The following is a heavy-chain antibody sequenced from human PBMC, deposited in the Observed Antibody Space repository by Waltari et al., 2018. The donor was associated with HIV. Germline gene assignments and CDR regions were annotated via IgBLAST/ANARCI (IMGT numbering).Heavy chain of an antibody. Sequence: QVQLVQSGAEVKKPGASVKVSCKASGYTFTGYYMHWVRQAPGQGLEWMGWINPNSGGTNYAQKFQGRVTMTRETSISTAYMELSRLRSDDTAVYYCARDSSRGADYDFWSGYDRWGQGTLVTVSS. D-gene: IGHD3-3*01. CDR2: INPNSGGT. CDR1: GYTFTGYY. J-gene: IGHJ5*02. V-gene: IGHV1-2*02. CDR3: ARDSSRGADYDFWSGYDR.